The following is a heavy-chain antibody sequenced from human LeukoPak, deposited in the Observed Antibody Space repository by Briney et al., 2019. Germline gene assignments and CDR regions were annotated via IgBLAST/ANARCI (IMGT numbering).Heavy chain of an antibody. D-gene: IGHD3-10*02. CDR1: GFSFSNYA. V-gene: IGHV3-30*04. J-gene: IGHJ6*04. Sequence: SLRLSCAASGFSFSNYAMHWVRQAPGKGLEWVALISYDGSNKYYSDSVKGRFTISRDNAKNSLYLQMNSLRAEDTAVYYCAELGITMIGGVWGKGTTVTISS. CDR3: AELGITMIGGV. CDR2: ISYDGSNK.